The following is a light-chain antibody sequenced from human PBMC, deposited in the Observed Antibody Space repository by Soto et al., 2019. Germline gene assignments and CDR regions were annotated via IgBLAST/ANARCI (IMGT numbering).Light chain of an antibody. Sequence: DIQMTQSPSSLSASVGDRVTITCRASQGISNYLAWYQQKPGKVPKLLIYAASTLQSGVSYRFSSSGSGTDFTLTIRSLQAEDVSTYDCQKYNRAPWTFGQGTKVEIK. J-gene: IGKJ1*01. CDR2: AAS. CDR3: QKYNRAPWT. V-gene: IGKV1-27*01. CDR1: QGISNY.